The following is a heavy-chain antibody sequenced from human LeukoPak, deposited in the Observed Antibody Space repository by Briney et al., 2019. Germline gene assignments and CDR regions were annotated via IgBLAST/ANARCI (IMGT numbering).Heavy chain of an antibody. CDR3: ARGYWFYFDY. Sequence: SETLSLTCTVSGGSISSSLYHWGWIRQSPGKNLEWLGSIYYTGTTHYNPSLKSRVTISVDTSKNQFSLKLSSVTAADTAVYYCARGYWFYFDYWGRGTLVTVSS. D-gene: IGHD2-8*02. V-gene: IGHV4-39*07. CDR2: IYYTGTT. J-gene: IGHJ4*02. CDR1: GGSISSSLYH.